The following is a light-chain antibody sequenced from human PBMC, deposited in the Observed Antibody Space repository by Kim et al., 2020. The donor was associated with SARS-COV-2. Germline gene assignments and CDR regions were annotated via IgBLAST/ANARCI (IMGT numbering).Light chain of an antibody. CDR2: EVN. CDR3: SSYAGSNNLV. V-gene: IGLV2-8*01. J-gene: IGLJ2*01. CDR1: SGDVGGYNY. Sequence: GQSVTNSCTGTSGDVGGYNYVSWYQQHPGKAPKLMIYEVNKRPSGVPDRFSGSKSGNTASLTVSGLQAEDEADYYCSSYAGSNNLVFGGGTKLTVL.